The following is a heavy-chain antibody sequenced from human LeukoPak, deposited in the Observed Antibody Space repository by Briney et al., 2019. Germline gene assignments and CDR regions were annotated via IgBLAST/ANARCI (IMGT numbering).Heavy chain of an antibody. V-gene: IGHV1-2*02. Sequence: ASVKVSCKASGYTFTGYYMHWVRQAPGQGLEWMGWINPNSGGTNYAQKFQGRVTMTRDTSISTAYMELSRLRSDDTAVYYCAREHSSSYYFDYWGQGTLVTASS. CDR3: AREHSSSYYFDY. CDR2: INPNSGGT. D-gene: IGHD6-6*01. J-gene: IGHJ4*02. CDR1: GYTFTGYY.